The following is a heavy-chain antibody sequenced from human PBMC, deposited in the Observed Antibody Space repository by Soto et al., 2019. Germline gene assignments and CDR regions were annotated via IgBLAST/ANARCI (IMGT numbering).Heavy chain of an antibody. CDR2: IYYSGST. CDR1: GGSISSYY. Sequence: SETLSLTCTVSGGSISSYYWSWIRQPPGKGLEWIGYIYYSGSTNYNPSLKSRVTISVDTSKNQFSLKLSSVTAADTAAYYCAGDRLDGYNNYYYYGMDVWGQGTTVTVSS. CDR3: AGDRLDGYNNYYYYGMDV. J-gene: IGHJ6*02. V-gene: IGHV4-59*01. D-gene: IGHD5-12*01.